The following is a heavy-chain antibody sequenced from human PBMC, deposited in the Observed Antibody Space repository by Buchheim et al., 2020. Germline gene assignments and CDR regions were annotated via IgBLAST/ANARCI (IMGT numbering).Heavy chain of an antibody. CDR3: ARDLLHPRQQGVFDY. CDR2: IKQDGSEK. CDR1: GFTFSSYW. J-gene: IGHJ4*02. V-gene: IGHV3-7*01. D-gene: IGHD6-13*01. Sequence: EVQLVESGGGLVQPGGSLRLSCAASGFTFSSYWMSWVRQAPGKGLEWVANIKQDGSEKYYVDSVKGGFTISRDNAKNSLYLQMNSLRAEDTAVYYCARDLLHPRQQGVFDYWRQGTL.